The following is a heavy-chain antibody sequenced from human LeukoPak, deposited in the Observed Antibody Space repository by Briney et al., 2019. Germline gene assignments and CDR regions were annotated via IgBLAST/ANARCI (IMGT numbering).Heavy chain of an antibody. J-gene: IGHJ4*02. CDR3: AKDQSRDYGSGSYFRGIFGD. CDR2: ISYSGGST. CDR1: GFTFSSYA. Sequence: PGGSLRLSCAASGFTFSSYAMSWVRQAPGKGLEWVSTISYSGGSTYYADSVKGRFTISRDNSKNTLYLQMNSLRAEDTAVYYCAKDQSRDYGSGSYFRGIFGDWGQGTLVTVSS. V-gene: IGHV3-23*01. D-gene: IGHD3-10*01.